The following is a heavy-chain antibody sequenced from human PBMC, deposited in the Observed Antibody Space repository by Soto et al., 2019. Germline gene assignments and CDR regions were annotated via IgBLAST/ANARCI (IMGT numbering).Heavy chain of an antibody. D-gene: IGHD3-9*01. V-gene: IGHV1-69*13. CDR1: GGTFSSYA. CDR2: IIPIFGTA. CDR3: ERDPPTYSDFLTCYSHYYGLYV. Sequence: SVKLSCKASGGTFSSYAISWVRQAPGQGLEWMGGIIPIFGTANYAQKFQGRVTITADESTSTAYMELSSLRSEDTAVYYCERDPPTYSDFLTCYSHYYGLYVGG. J-gene: IGHJ6*01.